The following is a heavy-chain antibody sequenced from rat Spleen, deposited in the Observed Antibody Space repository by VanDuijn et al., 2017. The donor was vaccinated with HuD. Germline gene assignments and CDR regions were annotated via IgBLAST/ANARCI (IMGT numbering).Heavy chain of an antibody. CDR3: STAVSGLDYYYAGGFDY. D-gene: IGHD1-6*01. CDR1: GFTFSNYY. Sequence: EVQLVESGGGLVQPGRSLKLSCAASGFTFSNYYMAWVRQAPTEGLEWVAYISTGGVNTYYRDSVKGRFTVSRDNARSTLSLQMDSLRSEDTATYYCSTAVSGLDYYYAGGFDYWGQGVMVTVSS. J-gene: IGHJ2*01. V-gene: IGHV5-27*01. CDR2: ISTGGVNT.